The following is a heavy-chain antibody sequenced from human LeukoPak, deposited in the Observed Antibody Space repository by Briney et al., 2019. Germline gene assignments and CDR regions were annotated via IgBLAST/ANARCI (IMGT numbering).Heavy chain of an antibody. J-gene: IGHJ6*03. CDR3: ARPKLRWSAYHYMDV. D-gene: IGHD4-23*01. CDR2: INTNTGNP. V-gene: IGHV7-4-1*02. CDR1: GYTFTNYT. Sequence: ASVKVSCTASGYTFTNYTMNWVRQAPGQGLEWMGWINTNTGNPTYAQGFTGRFVFSLDTSVSTAYLQISSLKAEDTAVYYCARPKLRWSAYHYMDVWGKGTTVTVSS.